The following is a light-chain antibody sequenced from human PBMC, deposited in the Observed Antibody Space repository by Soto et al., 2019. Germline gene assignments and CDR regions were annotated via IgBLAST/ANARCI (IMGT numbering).Light chain of an antibody. CDR3: QSYDSSLSGAV. J-gene: IGLJ3*02. CDR2: GNS. V-gene: IGLV1-40*01. Sequence: QPVLTQPPSVSGAPGQRVTISCNGSSSNIGAGYDVHWYQQLPGTAPKLLIFGNSNRPSGVPDRFSGSKSVTSASLAITGLQAEDEADYYCQSYDSSLSGAVFGGGTKVTVL. CDR1: SSNIGAGYD.